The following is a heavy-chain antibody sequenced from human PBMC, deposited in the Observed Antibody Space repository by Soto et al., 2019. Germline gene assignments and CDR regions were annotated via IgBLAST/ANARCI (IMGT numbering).Heavy chain of an antibody. Sequence: SETLSLTCTVSGYSISSGYYWGWIRQPPGKGLEWIGSIYHSGSTYYNPSLKSRVTISVDTSKNQFSLKLSSVTAADTAVYYCARVWSRIAARPYFQHWGQGTLVTVSS. CDR3: ARVWSRIAARPYFQH. CDR1: GYSISSGYY. CDR2: IYHSGST. J-gene: IGHJ1*01. D-gene: IGHD6-6*01. V-gene: IGHV4-38-2*02.